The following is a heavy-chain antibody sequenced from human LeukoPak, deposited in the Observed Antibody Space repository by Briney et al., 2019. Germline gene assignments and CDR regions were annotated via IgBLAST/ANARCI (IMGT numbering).Heavy chain of an antibody. CDR3: ARFQPRYDSSGYTPTYWYLDL. CDR1: GGSISSSNW. J-gene: IGHJ2*01. V-gene: IGHV4-4*02. D-gene: IGHD3-22*01. Sequence: PSETLSLTCAVSGGSISSSNWWSWVRQPPGKGLEWIGEINHSGSTNYNPSLKSRVTISVDTSKNQFSLKLSSVTAADTAVYYCARFQPRYDSSGYTPTYWYLDLWGRGTLVTVSS. CDR2: INHSGST.